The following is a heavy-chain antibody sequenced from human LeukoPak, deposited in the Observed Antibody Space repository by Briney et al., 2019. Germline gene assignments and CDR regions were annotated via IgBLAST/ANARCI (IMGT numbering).Heavy chain of an antibody. CDR1: GFTFGDYA. J-gene: IGHJ4*02. CDR3: TPGGTWEPYYFDY. CDR2: IRSKAYGGTT. V-gene: IGHV3-49*03. Sequence: PGGSLRLSCTASGFTFGDYAMSWFRQAPGKGLEWVGFIRSKAYGGTTEYAASVKGRFTISRDDSKSIAYLQMNSLKTEDTAVYYCTPGGTWEPYYFDYWGQGTLVTVSS. D-gene: IGHD1-26*01.